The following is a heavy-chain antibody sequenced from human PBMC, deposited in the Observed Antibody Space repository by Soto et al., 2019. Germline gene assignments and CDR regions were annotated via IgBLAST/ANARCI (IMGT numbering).Heavy chain of an antibody. V-gene: IGHV5-51*01. J-gene: IGHJ6*02. CDR2: IYPGDSDT. CDR3: ARREYSSSSGLDYYYYGMDV. Sequence: GESLKISCQGSGYSFTSYWIGWVRQMPGKGLEWMGIIYPGDSDTRYSPSFQGQVTISADKSISTAYLQWSSLKASDTAMYYCARREYSSSSGLDYYYYGMDVWGQGTTVTVSS. CDR1: GYSFTSYW. D-gene: IGHD6-6*01.